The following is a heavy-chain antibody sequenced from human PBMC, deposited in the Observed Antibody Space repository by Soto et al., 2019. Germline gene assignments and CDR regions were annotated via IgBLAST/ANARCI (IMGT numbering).Heavy chain of an antibody. D-gene: IGHD6-19*01. CDR2: ISAYNGNT. J-gene: IGHJ6*03. V-gene: IGHV1-18*01. Sequence: ASVKVSCKASGYTFTSYGISWVRQAPGQGLEWMGWISAYNGNTNYAQKLQGRVTMTTDTSTSTAYMELRSLRSDDTAVYYCAREVVYSSGCYYYYYYMDVWGKGTTVTVSS. CDR1: GYTFTSYG. CDR3: AREVVYSSGCYYYYYYMDV.